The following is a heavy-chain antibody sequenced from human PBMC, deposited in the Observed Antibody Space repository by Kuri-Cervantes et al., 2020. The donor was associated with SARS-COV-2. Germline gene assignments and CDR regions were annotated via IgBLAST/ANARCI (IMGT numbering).Heavy chain of an antibody. CDR2: INPNSGNT. J-gene: IGHJ6*03. CDR3: ASPSHCSSTSCYHYYYYYMDV. CDR1: GYTFTGYY. D-gene: IGHD2-2*01. Sequence: ASVKVSCKASGYTFTGYYMHWVRQAPGQGLEWMGWINPNSGNTNYAQKFQGRVTMTRDTSISTAYMELSRLRSDDTAVYYCASPSHCSSTSCYHYYYYYMDVWGKGTTVTVSS. V-gene: IGHV1-2*02.